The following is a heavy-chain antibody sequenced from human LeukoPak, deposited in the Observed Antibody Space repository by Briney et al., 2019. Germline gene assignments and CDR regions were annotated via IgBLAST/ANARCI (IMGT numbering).Heavy chain of an antibody. V-gene: IGHV1-8*02. CDR2: MNPNSGNT. CDR3: ARVPGIADW. Sequence: GASVKVSCKASGGTFSSYAISWVRQATGQGLEWMGWMNPNSGNTGYAQKFQGRVTMTRNTSISTAYMELSSLRSEDTAVYYCARVPGIADWWGQGTLVTVSS. J-gene: IGHJ4*02. D-gene: IGHD6-13*01. CDR1: GGTFSSYA.